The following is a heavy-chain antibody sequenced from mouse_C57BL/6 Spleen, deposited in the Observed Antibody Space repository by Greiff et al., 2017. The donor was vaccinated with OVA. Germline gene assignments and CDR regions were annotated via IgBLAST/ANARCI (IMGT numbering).Heavy chain of an antibody. CDR2: INPSSGYT. V-gene: IGHV1-4*01. CDR1: GYTFTSYT. J-gene: IGHJ2*01. D-gene: IGHD1-1*01. Sequence: QVQLKESGAELARPGASVKMSCKASGYTFTSYTMHWVKQRPGQGLEWIGYINPSSGYTKYNQKFKDKATLTADKSSSTAYMQLSSLTSEDSAVYYCARGFITTVVEDDYWGQGTTLTVSS. CDR3: ARGFITTVVEDDY.